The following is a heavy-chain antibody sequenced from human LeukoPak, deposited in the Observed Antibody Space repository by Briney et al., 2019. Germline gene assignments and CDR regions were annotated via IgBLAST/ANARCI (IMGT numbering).Heavy chain of an antibody. CDR1: GFTVSSNY. D-gene: IGHD1-20*01. J-gene: IGHJ5*02. CDR3: ASGITGTNNWFDP. CDR2: IYSCGST. Sequence: GGSLTLSCAASGFTVSSNYITWVRQAPGKGLEWVSVIYSCGSTYYADSGTGRCTISRDNSKNTKYLPFNSLRAEDTAVYYCASGITGTNNWFDPWGQGALVTVSS. V-gene: IGHV3-66*02.